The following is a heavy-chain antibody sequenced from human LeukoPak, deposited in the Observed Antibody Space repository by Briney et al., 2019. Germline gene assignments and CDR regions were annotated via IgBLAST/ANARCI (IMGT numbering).Heavy chain of an antibody. Sequence: SETLSLTCSVSGGSISSGGNSWSWLRQPPGKGLEWIVYIYYVGNTNYNPSLKSRLSMSVDTSKNQFSLSLTSVTAADTAVYYCARVEVIGSTRYFDYWGQGAMVSVSS. V-gene: IGHV4-31*03. CDR1: GGSISSGGNS. CDR2: IYYVGNT. CDR3: ARVEVIGSTRYFDY. J-gene: IGHJ4*02. D-gene: IGHD3-16*02.